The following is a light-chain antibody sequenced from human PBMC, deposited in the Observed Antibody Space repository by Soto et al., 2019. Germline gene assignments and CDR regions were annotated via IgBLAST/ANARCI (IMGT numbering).Light chain of an antibody. Sequence: QSALTQPASVSGSPGQSITISCTGSSSDVGGYNYVCWYQQHPGKAPKLMIYDVSNRPSGVSNRFSGSKSGNTASLTISGLQAEDEADYYCSSYTSSSTLGVFGTGTKLTVL. V-gene: IGLV2-14*01. CDR3: SSYTSSSTLGV. CDR1: SSDVGGYNY. J-gene: IGLJ1*01. CDR2: DVS.